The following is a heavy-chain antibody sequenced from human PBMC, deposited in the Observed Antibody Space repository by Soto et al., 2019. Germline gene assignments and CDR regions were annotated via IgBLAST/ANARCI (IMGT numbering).Heavy chain of an antibody. CDR3: AKAAYGYRSNPRFES. V-gene: IGHV3-9*01. Sequence: EAQLVESGGGLVQPGGSLRLSCIATGFTFDDYAMDWVRQVPGKGLEWVSGISWSSENIGYADSVKGRFTISRDNAKNSLYLQMKSLSAEATAFYFCAKAAYGYRSNPRFESWGQGTLVTVSS. D-gene: IGHD6-13*01. CDR1: GFTFDDYA. J-gene: IGHJ4*02. CDR2: ISWSSENI.